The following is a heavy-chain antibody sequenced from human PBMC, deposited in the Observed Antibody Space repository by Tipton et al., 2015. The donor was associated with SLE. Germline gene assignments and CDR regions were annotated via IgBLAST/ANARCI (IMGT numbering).Heavy chain of an antibody. V-gene: IGHV3-48*01. CDR3: ARDRLRKGYYDSSGYFDY. CDR2: ISGGSNPI. Sequence: SLRLSCTASGFTFSTCSMNWVRQAPGKGLEWLSFISGGSNPIFYSDSAKGRFTISRDNAKNSLYLQMNSLRAEDTAVYYCARDRLRKGYYDSSGYFDYWGQGTLVTVSS. CDR1: GFTFSTCS. J-gene: IGHJ4*02. D-gene: IGHD3-22*01.